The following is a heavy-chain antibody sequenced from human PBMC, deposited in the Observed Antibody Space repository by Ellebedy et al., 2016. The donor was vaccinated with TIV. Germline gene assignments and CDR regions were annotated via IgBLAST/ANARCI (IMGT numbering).Heavy chain of an antibody. CDR2: IWYDGSNK. CDR3: ARESGWAVRGVPTTNDAFDI. J-gene: IGHJ3*02. Sequence: GGSLRLSCAASGFTFSSYGMHWVRQAPGKGLEWVAVIWYDGSNKYYADSVKGRFTISRDNSKNTLYLQMNSLRAEDTAVYYCARESGWAVRGVPTTNDAFDIWGQGTMVTVSS. V-gene: IGHV3-33*01. CDR1: GFTFSSYG. D-gene: IGHD3-10*01.